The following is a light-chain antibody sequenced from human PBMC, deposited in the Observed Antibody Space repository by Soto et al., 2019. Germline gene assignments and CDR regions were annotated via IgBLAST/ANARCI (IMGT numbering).Light chain of an antibody. V-gene: IGKV3-15*01. J-gene: IGKJ2*01. Sequence: EVLMTQSQGTLSVSPGERVTFSCRASQSVSANLAWYQQKPGQAPRLLIYGASTRATGVPARFSGGGSGTEFTLTISSLQSEDFAVYYCQQYKDWPPYTFGQGTKVDI. CDR3: QQYKDWPPYT. CDR1: QSVSAN. CDR2: GAS.